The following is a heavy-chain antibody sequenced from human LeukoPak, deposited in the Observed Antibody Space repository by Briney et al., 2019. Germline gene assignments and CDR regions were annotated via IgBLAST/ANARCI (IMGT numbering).Heavy chain of an antibody. Sequence: GGSLRLSCAASGFTFSGSAMHWVRQASGKGLEWVGRIRSKANSYATAYAASAKGRFTISRDDSKNTAYLQMNSLKTEDTAVYYCTSGRSEDPYDSSGYYYMDVWGKGTTVTVSS. CDR2: IRSKANSYAT. CDR1: GFTFSGSA. J-gene: IGHJ6*03. V-gene: IGHV3-73*01. D-gene: IGHD3-22*01. CDR3: TSGRSEDPYDSSGYYYMDV.